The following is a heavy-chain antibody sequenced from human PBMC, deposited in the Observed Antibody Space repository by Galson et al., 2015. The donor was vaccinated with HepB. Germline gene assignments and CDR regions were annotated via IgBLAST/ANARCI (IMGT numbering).Heavy chain of an antibody. J-gene: IGHJ6*02. D-gene: IGHD3-10*01. CDR1: GFTFSSYW. CDR2: INQDGSSK. V-gene: IGHV3-7*03. CDR3: ARRISLVRGIITKPDYYYGIDV. Sequence: SLRLSCAASGFTFSSYWMNRVRQAPGKGLEWVAHINQDGSSKYYVDSVKGRFTISRDNAKDSVYLQLDSLRAEDTAVYYCARRISLVRGIITKPDYYYGIDVWGQGTTVTVAS.